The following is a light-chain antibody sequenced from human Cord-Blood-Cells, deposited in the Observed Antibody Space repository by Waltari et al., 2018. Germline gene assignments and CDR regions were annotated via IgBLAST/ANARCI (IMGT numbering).Light chain of an antibody. CDR2: WAS. CDR3: QQYYSTPLT. J-gene: IGKJ4*01. V-gene: IGKV4-1*01. CDR1: QSVLYSSNNKNY. Sequence: DIVMTQSPYSLAVSLGERATINCKSSQSVLYSSNNKNYLAWYQQKPGQPPKLLIYWASTRESVVPDRFSGSGSGTDFTLTISSLQAEDVAVYYCQQYYSTPLTFGGGTKVEIK.